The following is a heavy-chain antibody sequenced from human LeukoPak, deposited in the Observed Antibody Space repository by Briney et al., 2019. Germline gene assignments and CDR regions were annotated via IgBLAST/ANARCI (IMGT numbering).Heavy chain of an antibody. CDR3: AREGGGSGSYPLPPYYFDY. Sequence: ASVKVSCKASGYTFTSYYMHWVRQAPGQGLEWMGIINPSGGSTSYAQKFQGRVTMTRDTSTSTVYMELSSLRSEDTAVYYCAREGGGSGSYPLPPYYFDYWGQGTLVTVSS. CDR1: GYTFTSYY. D-gene: IGHD3-10*01. CDR2: INPSGGST. V-gene: IGHV1-46*01. J-gene: IGHJ4*02.